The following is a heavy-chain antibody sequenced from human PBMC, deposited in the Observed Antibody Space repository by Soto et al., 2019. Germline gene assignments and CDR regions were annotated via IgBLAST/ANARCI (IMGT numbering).Heavy chain of an antibody. J-gene: IGHJ4*02. V-gene: IGHV3-33*01. CDR2: IWYDGSNK. D-gene: IGHD6-19*01. CDR3: ARDAPPAVADTELVY. Sequence: GGSLRLSCAASGFTFSSYGMHWVRQAPGKGLEWVTVIWYDGSNKYYADSVKGRFTISRDNSKNTLYLQMNSLRAEDTAVYYCARDAPPAVADTELVYWGQGTLVTVSS. CDR1: GFTFSSYG.